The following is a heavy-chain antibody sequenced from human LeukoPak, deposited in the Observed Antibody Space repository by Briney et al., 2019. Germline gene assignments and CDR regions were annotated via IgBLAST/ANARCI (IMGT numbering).Heavy chain of an antibody. CDR2: INHSGST. D-gene: IGHD6-19*01. CDR3: VRDPSSGWYYWYFDL. V-gene: IGHV4-34*01. Sequence: PSETLSLTCAVYGGSFSGYYWSWIRQPPGKGLEWIGEINHSGSTNYNPSLKSRVTISVDMSKNQFSLKLSSVTAADTAVYYCVRDPSSGWYYWYFDLWGRGTLVTVYS. CDR1: GGSFSGYY. J-gene: IGHJ2*01.